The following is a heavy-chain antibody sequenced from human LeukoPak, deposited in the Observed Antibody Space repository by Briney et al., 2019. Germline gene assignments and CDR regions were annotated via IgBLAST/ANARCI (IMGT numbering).Heavy chain of an antibody. V-gene: IGHV3-7*01. Sequence: PGGSLRLSCAASGFTFSNYWMSWVRQAPGKGPEWVANIKEHGRETYYLDSVEGRFTISRDNAKNSLELQMNSLRGDDTAVYYCASRVAATTWDYWGQGTLVTVST. CDR2: IKEHGRET. D-gene: IGHD1-26*01. J-gene: IGHJ4*02. CDR1: GFTFSNYW. CDR3: ASRVAATTWDY.